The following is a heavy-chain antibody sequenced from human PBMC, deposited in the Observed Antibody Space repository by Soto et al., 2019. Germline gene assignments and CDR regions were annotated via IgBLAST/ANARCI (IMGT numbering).Heavy chain of an antibody. Sequence: SETLSLTCAVSGGSISSSNCWSWVRQPPGKGLEWIGEINHSGSTNYNPSLKSRVTISVDTSKNQFSLKLTSVTAADTAVYYCARDKITGLFDYWGQGTLVTVSS. D-gene: IGHD2-8*02. CDR1: GGSISSSNC. CDR3: ARDKITGLFDY. J-gene: IGHJ4*02. CDR2: INHSGST. V-gene: IGHV4-4*02.